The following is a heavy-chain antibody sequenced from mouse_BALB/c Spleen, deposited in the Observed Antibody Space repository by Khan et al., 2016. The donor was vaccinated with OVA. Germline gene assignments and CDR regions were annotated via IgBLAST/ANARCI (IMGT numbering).Heavy chain of an antibody. Sequence: EVELVESGGGLVQPGGSRKLSCAASGFTFSRFGMHWVRQAPEKGLEWVAYISSGSSTIYYADTVKGRFTISRDNPKNTLFLPMTSLRSEDTAMYYCARESNFDYWGQGTTLTVSS. V-gene: IGHV5-17*02. J-gene: IGHJ2*01. D-gene: IGHD6-2*01. CDR1: GFTFSRFG. CDR2: ISSGSSTI. CDR3: ARESNFDY.